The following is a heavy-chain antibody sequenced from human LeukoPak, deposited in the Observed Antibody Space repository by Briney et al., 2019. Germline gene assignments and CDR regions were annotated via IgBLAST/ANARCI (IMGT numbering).Heavy chain of an antibody. CDR1: GFTFSTYT. CDR2: IGTSSTTI. V-gene: IGHV3-48*01. CDR3: ARFAAGGSYYYYMDV. Sequence: GGSLRLSCAASGFTFSTYTMNWVRQPPGKGLEWVSNIGTSSTTIYYADSVKGRFTISRDNAKNSLYLQMNSLRADDTAVYYCARFAAGGSYYYYMDVWGKGTTVTVSS. J-gene: IGHJ6*03. D-gene: IGHD6-25*01.